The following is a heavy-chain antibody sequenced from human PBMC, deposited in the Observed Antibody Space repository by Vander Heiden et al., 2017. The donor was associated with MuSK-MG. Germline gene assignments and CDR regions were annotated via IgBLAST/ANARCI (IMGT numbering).Heavy chain of an antibody. CDR3: AHVARATIFEAFDI. CDR2: IYWDDDK. J-gene: IGHJ3*02. V-gene: IGHV2-5*02. CDR1: GFSLSTSGVG. Sequence: QITLKESGPTLVKPTQTLTLTCTFSGFSLSTSGVGVGWIRQPPGKALEWLALIYWDDDKRYSPSLKSRLTITKDTSKNQVVLTMTNMDTVDTATYYCAHVARATIFEAFDIWGQGTMVTVSS. D-gene: IGHD3-3*01.